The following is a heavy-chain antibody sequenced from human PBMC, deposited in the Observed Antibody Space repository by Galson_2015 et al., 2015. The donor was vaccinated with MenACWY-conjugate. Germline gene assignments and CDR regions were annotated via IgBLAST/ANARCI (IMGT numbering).Heavy chain of an antibody. CDR1: GFTFSTYG. Sequence: SLRLSCAASGFTFSTYGMNWVRQAPGKGLEWVSNISSSSTSMYYADSVKGRFTISRDNAKNSLFLQMNSLRDEDTAVYYCAKAYYYDTIGAFDIWGQGTMATVSS. V-gene: IGHV3-48*02. CDR2: ISSSSTSM. D-gene: IGHD3-22*01. CDR3: AKAYYYDTIGAFDI. J-gene: IGHJ3*02.